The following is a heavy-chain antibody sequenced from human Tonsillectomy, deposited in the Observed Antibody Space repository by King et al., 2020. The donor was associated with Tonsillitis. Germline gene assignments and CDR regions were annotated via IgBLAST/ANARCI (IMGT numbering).Heavy chain of an antibody. CDR3: AKGSGSYIAESFQH. V-gene: IGHV3-23*04. CDR2: ISGSGGAT. D-gene: IGHD1-26*01. CDR1: GFTFSSYA. Sequence: VQLVESGGGLGQPGGSLRLSCAASGFTFSSYAISWVRQAPGKGLEWVSDISGSGGATYYADSVKGRFTISRDNSKNTLYLQMNSLRVEDTAVYYCAKGSGSYIAESFQHWGQGTLVTVSS. J-gene: IGHJ1*01.